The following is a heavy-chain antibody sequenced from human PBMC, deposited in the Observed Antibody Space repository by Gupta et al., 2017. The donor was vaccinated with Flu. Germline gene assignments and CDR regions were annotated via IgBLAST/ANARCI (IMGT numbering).Heavy chain of an antibody. Sequence: WVRQAPGKGLEWVAVILSDGINKFYADSVKGRFTFSRDNSKNTLYSQLTSLRAEDTAVYYCARERGPFDAFDIWGQGTMVTVSS. CDR3: ARERGPFDAFDI. V-gene: IGHV3-33*01. J-gene: IGHJ3*02. CDR2: ILSDGINK. D-gene: IGHD3-10*01.